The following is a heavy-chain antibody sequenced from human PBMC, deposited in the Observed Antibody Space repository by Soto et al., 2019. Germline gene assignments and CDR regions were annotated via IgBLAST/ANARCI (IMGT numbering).Heavy chain of an antibody. J-gene: IGHJ6*02. D-gene: IGHD4-17*01. Sequence: EEKLLESGGGSVQPGGSLRLSCAASGFTFSNYWMHWVRQAPGKGLVWVSRINIDGSGTTYADSVKGRFTISRDNAKNTVFLEMKNLRAEDTAVYYCARDSYAPHVWGQGTTVTFSS. CDR3: ARDSYAPHV. CDR1: GFTFSNYW. V-gene: IGHV3-74*03. CDR2: INIDGSGT.